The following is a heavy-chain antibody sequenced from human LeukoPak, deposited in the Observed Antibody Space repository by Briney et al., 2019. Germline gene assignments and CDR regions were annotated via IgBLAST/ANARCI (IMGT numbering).Heavy chain of an antibody. J-gene: IGHJ3*02. CDR1: GFTFSSYG. Sequence: GRSLRLSCAASGFTFSSYGMHWVRQAPGKGLEWVAVISYDGSNKYYADSVKGRFTISRDNSKNTLYLQMNSLRAEDTAVYYCANEYGSGSYKGSFDIWGQGTMVTVSS. CDR2: ISYDGSNK. CDR3: ANEYGSGSYKGSFDI. D-gene: IGHD3-10*01. V-gene: IGHV3-30*18.